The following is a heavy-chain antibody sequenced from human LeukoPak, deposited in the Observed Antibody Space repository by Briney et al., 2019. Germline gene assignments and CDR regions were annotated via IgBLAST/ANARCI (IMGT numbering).Heavy chain of an antibody. Sequence: PGGSLRLSCAASGFTFSSYAMTWVRQAPGRGLEWVSYITNSASAMYYADSVKGRFTISRDNAKNSLYLQMNSLRVEDTAVYYCARVTWATVTTEFDYWGQGTLVTVSS. J-gene: IGHJ4*02. D-gene: IGHD4-17*01. CDR3: ARVTWATVTTEFDY. CDR1: GFTFSSYA. CDR2: ITNSASAM. V-gene: IGHV3-48*04.